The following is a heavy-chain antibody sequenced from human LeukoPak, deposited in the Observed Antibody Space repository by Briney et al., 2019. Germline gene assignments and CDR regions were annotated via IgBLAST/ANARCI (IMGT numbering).Heavy chain of an antibody. D-gene: IGHD6-13*01. J-gene: IGHJ3*01. CDR3: ALRTYSSSPSAFEV. Sequence: GGSLRLSCVASGFTFSDYGMLWVRQPPGKGLEWVAVISYDGRNEHYADSVKGRFTISRDNSKNTLYLQMNSLRAEGTAVYYCALRTYSSSPSAFEVWGQGTMVTVSS. V-gene: IGHV3-30*03. CDR1: GFTFSDYG. CDR2: ISYDGRNE.